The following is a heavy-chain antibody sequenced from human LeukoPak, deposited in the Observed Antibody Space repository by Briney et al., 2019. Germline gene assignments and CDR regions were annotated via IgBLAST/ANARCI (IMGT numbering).Heavy chain of an antibody. Sequence: ASVKVSCKASGYTFTSYLMHWVRQAPGHGLEWMGIINPSGAGTSYAQKFQGRVTMTRDTSTSTVYMELSSLRSEDTAVYYCARATESYGQWLVEGYWGQGTLVTVSS. D-gene: IGHD6-19*01. CDR1: GYTFTSYL. CDR3: ARATESYGQWLVEGY. CDR2: INPSGAGT. V-gene: IGHV1-46*01. J-gene: IGHJ4*02.